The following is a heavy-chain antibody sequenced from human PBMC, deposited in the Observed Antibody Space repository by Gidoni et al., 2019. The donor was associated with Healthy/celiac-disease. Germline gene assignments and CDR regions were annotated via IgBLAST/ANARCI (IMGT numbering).Heavy chain of an antibody. Sequence: EVQLVESGGGLVKPGGSLRLSCAASGFTFSSYSMNWVRQAPGKGLEWVSSMSSSSSYIYYADSVKGRFTISRDNAKNSLYLQMNSLRAEDTAVYYCARGYGAIDYWGQGTLVTVSS. CDR3: ARGYGAIDY. CDR2: MSSSSSYI. CDR1: GFTFSSYS. J-gene: IGHJ4*02. D-gene: IGHD2-15*01. V-gene: IGHV3-21*01.